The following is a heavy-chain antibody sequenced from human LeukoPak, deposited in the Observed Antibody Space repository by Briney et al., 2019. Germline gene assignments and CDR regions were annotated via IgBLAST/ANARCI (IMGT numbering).Heavy chain of an antibody. D-gene: IGHD5-12*01. CDR1: GGSISTYY. V-gene: IGHV4-4*07. CDR2: IYISGST. Sequence: SETLSLTCTVSGGSISTYYWTWIRQPAGKGLEWIGRIYISGSTNFNPSLMSRVTISVDTSKNQFSLKLSSVTAAVTAVYYCARSSNRDSGYDLLTNWGQGTLVTVSS. J-gene: IGHJ4*02. CDR3: ARSSNRDSGYDLLTN.